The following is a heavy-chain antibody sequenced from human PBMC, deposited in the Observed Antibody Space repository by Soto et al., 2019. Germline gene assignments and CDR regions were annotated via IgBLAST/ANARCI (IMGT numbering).Heavy chain of an antibody. CDR3: ASFLDGYNYIDY. V-gene: IGHV3-21*01. D-gene: IGHD5-12*01. Sequence: GGSLRLSCAASRFTFSSYTMNWVRQAPGKGLEWVSSISPSNNYIYQADPVKGRFTISRDNAKNSLYLQMNSLRAEDTAMYYCASFLDGYNYIDYWGQGPLVTGSS. CDR1: RFTFSSYT. CDR2: ISPSNNYI. J-gene: IGHJ4*02.